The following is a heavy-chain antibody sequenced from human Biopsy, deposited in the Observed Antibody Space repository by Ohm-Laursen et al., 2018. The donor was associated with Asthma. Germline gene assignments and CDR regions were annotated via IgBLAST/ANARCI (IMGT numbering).Heavy chain of an antibody. CDR3: VRDGTDDAFDI. J-gene: IGHJ3*02. Sequence: SLRLSCSAPGFSFSNFAIHWVRQAPGKGLEWVGVISKGASTQDYADSVKGRFTMARDNSKNTLDLQMNSLREEDTAVYYCVRDGTDDAFDIWGQGTVVSVSS. CDR2: ISKGASTQ. D-gene: IGHD1-1*01. CDR1: GFSFSNFA. V-gene: IGHV3-30*01.